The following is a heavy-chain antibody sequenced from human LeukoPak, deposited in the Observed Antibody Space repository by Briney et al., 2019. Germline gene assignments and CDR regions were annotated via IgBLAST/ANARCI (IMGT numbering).Heavy chain of an antibody. CDR1: AFSFTTHY. Sequence: PGGSLRLSCVASAFSFTTHYMSWVRQAPGKGLEWVAIINPDGSEKSYVDSVKGRFTISRDNSDNLLYLNMNNLRAADTALYYCARDPAYGALDIWGQGTVVTVSS. V-gene: IGHV3-7*01. CDR2: INPDGSEK. J-gene: IGHJ3*02. D-gene: IGHD2-21*01. CDR3: ARDPAYGALDI.